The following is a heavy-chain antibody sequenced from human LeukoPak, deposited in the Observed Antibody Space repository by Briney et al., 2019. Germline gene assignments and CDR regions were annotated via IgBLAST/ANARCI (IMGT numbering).Heavy chain of an antibody. Sequence: GASVKVSCKASGYTFSIYGTTWVRQAPGQGLEWMGWISAYSGQTKFAQKFQGRVTLTTDTSTSTAHMELRSLRSDDTAVYYCARGRVGYDSSGYYFYYFDYWGQGTLVTVSS. CDR3: ARGRVGYDSSGYYFYYFDY. D-gene: IGHD3-22*01. J-gene: IGHJ4*02. V-gene: IGHV1-18*01. CDR1: GYTFSIYG. CDR2: ISAYSGQT.